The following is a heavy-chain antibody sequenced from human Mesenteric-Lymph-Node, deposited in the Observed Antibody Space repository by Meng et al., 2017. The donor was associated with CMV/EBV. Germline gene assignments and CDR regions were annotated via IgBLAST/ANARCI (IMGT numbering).Heavy chain of an antibody. D-gene: IGHD3-3*01. Sequence: SETLSLTCAVYGGSFSGYYWSWIRQPPGKGLEWIGEINHSGSTNYNPSLKSRVTISVDTSKNQFSLKLSSVTAADTAVYYCARHTTIYNWFDPWGQGTLVTVSS. CDR3: ARHTTIYNWFDP. CDR2: INHSGST. J-gene: IGHJ5*02. V-gene: IGHV4-34*01. CDR1: GGSFSGYY.